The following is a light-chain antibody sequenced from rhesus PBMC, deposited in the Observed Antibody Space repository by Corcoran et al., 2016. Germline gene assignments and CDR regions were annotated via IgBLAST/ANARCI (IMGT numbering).Light chain of an antibody. CDR3: QETRNLYS. Sequence: EIVMTQSPATLSLSPGETATISCRTSQSVSSYLAWYQQKPGQAPRLLIYGASSRATGIPDRCSGSGSGTDFTHTISSLEPEDFAVYYCQETRNLYSFGQGTKVEIK. CDR1: QSVSSY. V-gene: IGKV3-31*02. CDR2: GAS. J-gene: IGKJ2*01.